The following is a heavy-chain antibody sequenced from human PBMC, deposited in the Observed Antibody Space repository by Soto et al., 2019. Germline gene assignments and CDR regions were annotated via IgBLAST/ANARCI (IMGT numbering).Heavy chain of an antibody. Sequence: SETLSLTCTVSGGSMTSSNWWNWVRQSPVKGLEWIGEAHHSGSTNYNPSLKSRVTISVDTSKNQFSLKLTSVTAADTAVYYCARDKITGLFDYWGQGTLVTVSS. D-gene: IGHD2-8*02. CDR2: AHHSGST. V-gene: IGHV4-4*02. CDR1: GGSMTSSNW. CDR3: ARDKITGLFDY. J-gene: IGHJ4*02.